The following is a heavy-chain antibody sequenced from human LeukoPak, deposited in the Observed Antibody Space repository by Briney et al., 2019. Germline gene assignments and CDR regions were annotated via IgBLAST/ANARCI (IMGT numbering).Heavy chain of an antibody. Sequence: GGSLRLSCIASGFTFSNHWMHWVRQAPGKGLVWVSRINSDGSSTSYADSVKGRFTISRDNAKNTLYLQMNSLRAEDTAVYYCAREVGSGNSDRYFDYWGQGTLVTVSS. D-gene: IGHD3-10*01. CDR2: INSDGSST. CDR3: AREVGSGNSDRYFDY. CDR1: GFTFSNHW. V-gene: IGHV3-74*01. J-gene: IGHJ4*02.